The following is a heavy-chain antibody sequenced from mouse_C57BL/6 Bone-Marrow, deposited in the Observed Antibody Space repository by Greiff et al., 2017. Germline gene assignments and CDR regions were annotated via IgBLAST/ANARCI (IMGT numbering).Heavy chain of an antibody. Sequence: VQLQQPGAELVKPGASVKVSCKASGYTFTSYWMHWVKQRPGQGLEWIGRIHPSDSDTNYNQKLKGKATLTVDKSSSTAYMQLSSLTSEDSAFYYCAIGGNRWYFDVWGTGTTVTVSS. V-gene: IGHV1-74*01. CDR3: AIGGNRWYFDV. J-gene: IGHJ1*03. D-gene: IGHD2-1*01. CDR2: IHPSDSDT. CDR1: GYTFTSYW.